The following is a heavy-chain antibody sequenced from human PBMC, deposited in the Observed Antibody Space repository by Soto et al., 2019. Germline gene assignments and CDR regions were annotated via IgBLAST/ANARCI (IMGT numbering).Heavy chain of an antibody. CDR1: GGTFSSYA. CDR2: IIPIFGTA. CDR3: ARDLGAPDLGDY. J-gene: IGHJ4*02. V-gene: IGHV1-69*13. D-gene: IGHD1-26*01. Sequence: ASVKVSCKASGGTFSSYAISWVRQAPGQGLEWMGGIIPIFGTANYAQKFQGRVTITADESTSTAYMELSSLRSQDTAVYYCARDLGAPDLGDYLGQGPLVTVS.